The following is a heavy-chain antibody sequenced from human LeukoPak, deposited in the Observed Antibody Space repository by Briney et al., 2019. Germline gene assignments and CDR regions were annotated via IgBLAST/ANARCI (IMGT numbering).Heavy chain of an antibody. D-gene: IGHD4-23*01. CDR2: INHSGRT. CDR1: GWSFSGYY. CDR3: ARGRDYGGDSGRIDY. V-gene: IGHV4-34*01. J-gene: IGHJ4*02. Sequence: SETLSLTCAVYGWSFSGYYWSWIRQPPGKGLEWIGEINHSGRTNYNPSLKSRVTISVDTSKNQFSLELSSVTAADTAVYNCARGRDYGGDSGRIDYWGQGTLVTVSS.